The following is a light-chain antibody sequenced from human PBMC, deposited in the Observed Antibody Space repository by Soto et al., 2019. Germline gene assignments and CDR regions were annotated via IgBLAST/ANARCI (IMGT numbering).Light chain of an antibody. J-gene: IGKJ1*01. Sequence: EVVMTQSPVTLSVSPGERATLSCRASQSITTNLAWYQQKPGQAPRLLIHGASTRATGVPARFSGSGSGTQFTLTINSLQSEDFAVYYCQQYNDWPPKRTFGQGTKVDIK. CDR2: GAS. CDR3: QQYNDWPPKRT. CDR1: QSITTN. V-gene: IGKV3-15*01.